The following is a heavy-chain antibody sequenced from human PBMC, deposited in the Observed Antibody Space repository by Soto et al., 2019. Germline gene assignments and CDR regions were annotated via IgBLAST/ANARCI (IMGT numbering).Heavy chain of an antibody. CDR2: IWYDGSNK. CDR3: ARDYYDSSGYSPFDY. D-gene: IGHD3-22*01. Sequence: QVQLVESGGGVVQPGRSLRLSCAASGFTFSSYGMHWVRQAPGKGLEWVAVIWYDGSNKYYVDSVKGRFSISRDNSKNTVYLQMNSLRAEDTAVYYCARDYYDSSGYSPFDYWGQGTLVTVSS. V-gene: IGHV3-33*01. J-gene: IGHJ4*02. CDR1: GFTFSSYG.